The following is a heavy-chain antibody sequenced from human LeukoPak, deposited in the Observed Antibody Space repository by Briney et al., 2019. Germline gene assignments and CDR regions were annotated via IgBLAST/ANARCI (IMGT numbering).Heavy chain of an antibody. V-gene: IGHV4-61*01. D-gene: IGHD1-26*01. CDR2: IYYSGST. CDR3: ARGGGLGAYYYYMDV. J-gene: IGHJ6*03. Sequence: PSQALSLTCTVSGGSISSGSYHWSWIRQPPGKGLEWIGYIYYSGSTNYNPSLKSRVTISVDTSKNQFSLKLRSVTAADTAVYYCARGGGLGAYYYYMDVWGKGTTVTISS. CDR1: GGSISSGSYH.